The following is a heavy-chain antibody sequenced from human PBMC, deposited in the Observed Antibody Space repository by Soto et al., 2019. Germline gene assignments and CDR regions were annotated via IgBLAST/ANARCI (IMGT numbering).Heavy chain of an antibody. CDR1: GDSVSSNSAA. CDR3: ARGHYSSNWTDPTRYYYGMDV. Sequence: SQTLSLTCAISGDSVSSNSAAWNWIRQSPSRGLEWLGRTYYRSKWYNDYALSVKSRIAINPDTSKNQFSLQLNSVTPEDTAVYFCARGHYSSNWTDPTRYYYGMDVWGQGTTVTVSS. J-gene: IGHJ6*02. D-gene: IGHD6-13*01. V-gene: IGHV6-1*01. CDR2: TYYRSKWYN.